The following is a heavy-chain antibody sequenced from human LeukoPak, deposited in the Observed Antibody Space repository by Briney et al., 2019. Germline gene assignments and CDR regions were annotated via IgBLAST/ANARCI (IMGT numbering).Heavy chain of an antibody. D-gene: IGHD6-13*01. CDR3: ARRSVAAAGTDYYGMDV. Sequence: GESLKISCKGSGYSFTSYWIGWVRQMLGKGLEWMGIIYPGDSDTRYSPSFQSQVTISADKSISTAYLQWSSLKASDTAMYYCARRSVAAAGTDYYGMDVWGKGTTVTVSS. CDR2: IYPGDSDT. J-gene: IGHJ6*04. CDR1: GYSFTSYW. V-gene: IGHV5-51*01.